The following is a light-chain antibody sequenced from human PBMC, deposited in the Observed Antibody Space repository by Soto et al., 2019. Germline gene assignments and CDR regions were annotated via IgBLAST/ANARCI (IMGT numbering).Light chain of an antibody. CDR1: SYNIGAHYD. J-gene: IGLJ1*01. V-gene: IGLV1-40*01. CDR2: GNS. CDR3: QSYDNSLSIYV. Sequence: QSVMTQPPSASGAPGQRVTISCTGSSYNIGAHYDVHWYQQLPGTAPKLLIYGNSNRPSGVPDRFSGSKSGTSASLAITGLQAEDGADYYCQSYDNSLSIYVFGTGTKV.